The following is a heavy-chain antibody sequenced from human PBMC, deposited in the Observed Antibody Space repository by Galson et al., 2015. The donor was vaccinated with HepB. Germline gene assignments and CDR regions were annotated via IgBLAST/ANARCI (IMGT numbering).Heavy chain of an antibody. J-gene: IGHJ3*02. Sequence: TLSLTCTVSGGSISSGSYYWSWIRQPAGKGLEWIGRIYTSGSTNYNPSLRSRVTISVDTSKNQFSLKLSSVTAAATAGEYCARGFPDYNCCGAFDIWGQGTMVTVSS. V-gene: IGHV4-61*02. CDR3: ARGFPDYNCCGAFDI. CDR1: GGSISSGSYY. D-gene: IGHD3/OR15-3a*01. CDR2: IYTSGST.